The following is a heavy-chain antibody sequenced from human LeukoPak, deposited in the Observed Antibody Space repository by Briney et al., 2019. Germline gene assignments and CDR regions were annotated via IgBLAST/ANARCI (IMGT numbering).Heavy chain of an antibody. V-gene: IGHV3-30*04. Sequence: GGSLRLSCAASGFTFSSYAVHWVRQAPGKGLEWVAVISYDGSNKYYADSVKGRFTISRDNSKNTLYLQMNSLRAEDTAVYYCARGPSRLVVPGARQARYYGMDVWGQGTTVTVSS. CDR1: GFTFSSYA. J-gene: IGHJ6*02. CDR3: ARGPSRLVVPGARQARYYGMDV. CDR2: ISYDGSNK. D-gene: IGHD2-2*01.